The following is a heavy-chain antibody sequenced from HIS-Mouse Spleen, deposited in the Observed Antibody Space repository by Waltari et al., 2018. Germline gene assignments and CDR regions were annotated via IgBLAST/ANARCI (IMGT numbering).Heavy chain of an antibody. CDR2: INPNSGGT. D-gene: IGHD1-1*01. CDR3: ARGAPQLNESYFDY. J-gene: IGHJ4*02. Sequence: QVQLVQSGAEVKKPGASVKVSCKASGYPFTGSSIHWVRQAPGQGLEWMGWINPNSGGTNYAQKFQGRVTMTRDTSISTAYMELSRLRSDDTAVYYCARGAPQLNESYFDYWGQGTLVTVSS. CDR1: GYPFTGSS. V-gene: IGHV1-2*02.